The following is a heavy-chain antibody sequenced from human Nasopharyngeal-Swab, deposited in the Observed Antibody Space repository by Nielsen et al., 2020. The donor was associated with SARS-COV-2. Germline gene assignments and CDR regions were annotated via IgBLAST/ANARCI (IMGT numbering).Heavy chain of an antibody. CDR3: ARDRQPQRYRGMDV. CDR2: ISESGTTI. D-gene: IGHD1-14*01. Sequence: SLKISCATSGFTFSDSYMSWIRQAPGKGLEWVSYISESGTTINYADSVKGRFTISRDNAKNSVYLQMNSLRAEDTAVYYCARDRQPQRYRGMDVWGQGTTVTVSS. CDR1: GFTFSDSY. V-gene: IGHV3-11*01. J-gene: IGHJ6*02.